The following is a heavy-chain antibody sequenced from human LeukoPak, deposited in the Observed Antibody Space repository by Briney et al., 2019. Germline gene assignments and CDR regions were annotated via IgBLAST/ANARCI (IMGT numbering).Heavy chain of an antibody. CDR2: GFYSGSA. CDR3: ARSRIAAISGFDP. J-gene: IGHJ5*02. V-gene: IGHV4-39*01. CDR1: GGSISGSSYY. D-gene: IGHD6-13*01. Sequence: SETLSLTCAVSGGSISGSSYYWAWIRQPPGKGLEWIGSGFYSGSAYYNPSLKSRVTISVDTSKNQFSLNLSSVTAADTAVYYCARSRIAAISGFDPWGQGTRVTVSS.